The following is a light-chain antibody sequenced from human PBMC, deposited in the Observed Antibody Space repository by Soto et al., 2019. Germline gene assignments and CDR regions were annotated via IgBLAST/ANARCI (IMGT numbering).Light chain of an antibody. Sequence: EIVLTQSPGTLSLSPGERATLSCRASQSVTHNYLAWYQQKPGQAPRLLIYNTSSRTTGIPDRFSGGGSGADLTLTVSRLEPEDFAGYYCQQYGGPPWTCGQGTKVEVK. CDR3: QQYGGPPWT. CDR1: QSVTHNY. CDR2: NTS. J-gene: IGKJ1*01. V-gene: IGKV3-20*01.